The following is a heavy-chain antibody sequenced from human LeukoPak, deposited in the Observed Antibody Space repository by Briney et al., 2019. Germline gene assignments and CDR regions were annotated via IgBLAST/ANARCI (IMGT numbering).Heavy chain of an antibody. V-gene: IGHV4-31*03. CDR1: GGSISSGGYY. CDR3: ARDVSSSPHNWFDP. CDR2: IYYSGST. D-gene: IGHD6-6*01. J-gene: IGHJ5*02. Sequence: PSQTLSLTCTVSGGSISSGGYYWRWIRQHPGKGLEWIGYIYYSGSTYYNPSLKSRVTISVDTSKNQFSLKLSSVTAADTAVYYCARDVSSSPHNWFDPWGQGTLVTVSS.